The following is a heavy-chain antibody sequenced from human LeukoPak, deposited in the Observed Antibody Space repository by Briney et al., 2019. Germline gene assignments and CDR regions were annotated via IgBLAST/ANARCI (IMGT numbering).Heavy chain of an antibody. D-gene: IGHD3-22*01. CDR3: ARDQGPYDKRGYFQN. CDR2: INPSGGST. Sequence: ASVKVSCKASGYTFTSYYMHWVRQAPGQGLERMGIINPSGGSTSYAQKFQGRVTMTRDTSTSTVYMELSSLRSEDTAVYYCARDQGPYDKRGYFQNWGQGTLVTVSS. CDR1: GYTFTSYY. V-gene: IGHV1-46*01. J-gene: IGHJ1*01.